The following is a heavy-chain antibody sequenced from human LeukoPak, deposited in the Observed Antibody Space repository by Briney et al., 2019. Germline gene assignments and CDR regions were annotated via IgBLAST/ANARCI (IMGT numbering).Heavy chain of an antibody. CDR1: GFTFSNYA. D-gene: IGHD3-10*01. CDR3: AKDNMVRGVVIRFDQ. Sequence: GGSLRLSCAASGFTFSNYAMHWVRQAPGKGLEWVAVISSDGSNKYYADSVKGRFTISRDNSKNTLYLQMNSLRAEDTAVYYCAKDNMVRGVVIRFDQWGQGTLVTVSS. CDR2: ISSDGSNK. J-gene: IGHJ4*02. V-gene: IGHV3-30*04.